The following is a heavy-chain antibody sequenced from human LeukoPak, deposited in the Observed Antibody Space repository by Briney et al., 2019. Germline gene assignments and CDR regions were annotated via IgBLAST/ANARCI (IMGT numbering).Heavy chain of an antibody. V-gene: IGHV3-7*01. CDR2: INHDGSEE. CDR3: ARDGGRRDDY. Sequence: GGSLRLSCAVSGFTFSNSWMTWVRQAPGKGLQWVANINHDGSEEYHGDSVKGRFTISRDNAKNSLYLQMNSLRVEDTAVYFCARDGGRRDDYWGQGTLVTVSS. D-gene: IGHD3-16*01. CDR1: GFTFSNSW. J-gene: IGHJ4*02.